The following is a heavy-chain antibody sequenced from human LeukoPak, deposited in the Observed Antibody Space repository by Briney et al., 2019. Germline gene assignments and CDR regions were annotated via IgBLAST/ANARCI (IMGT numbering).Heavy chain of an antibody. CDR2: IYYSGST. D-gene: IGHD5-24*01. Sequence: PSETLSLACTVSGGSISSHYWSWIRQPPGKGLEWIGYIYYSGSTNYNPSLKSRVTISVDTSKNQFSLKLSSVTAADTAVYYCAREEGYNLFDYWGQGTLVTV. J-gene: IGHJ4*02. V-gene: IGHV4-59*11. CDR3: AREEGYNLFDY. CDR1: GGSISSHY.